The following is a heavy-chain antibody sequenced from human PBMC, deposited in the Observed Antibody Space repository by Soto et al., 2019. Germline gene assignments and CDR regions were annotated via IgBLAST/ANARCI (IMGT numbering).Heavy chain of an antibody. Sequence: QVQLVESGGGVVQPGRSLRLSCAASGFTFSSYGMHWVRQAPGKGLEWVAVISYDGSNKYYADSVKGRFTISRDNSKNTLYLQMNSLRAEDTAVYYCAKDASGGSGVHYGMDVW. V-gene: IGHV3-30*18. CDR2: ISYDGSNK. CDR1: GFTFSSYG. J-gene: IGHJ6*01. D-gene: IGHD1-26*01. CDR3: AKDASGGSGVHYGMDV.